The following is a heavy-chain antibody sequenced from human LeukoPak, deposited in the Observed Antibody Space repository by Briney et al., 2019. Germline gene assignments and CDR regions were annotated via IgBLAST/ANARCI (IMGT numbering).Heavy chain of an antibody. Sequence: PGGSLRLSCAASGFTFSSYAMHWVRQAPGKGLEWVAVISYDGSNKYYADSVKGRFTISRDNSKNTLYLQMNSLRAEDTAVYYCARVWAPRVLRYFDWLSTHYYYYYMDVWGKGTTVTVSS. CDR1: GFTFSSYA. CDR2: ISYDGSNK. CDR3: ARVWAPRVLRYFDWLSTHYYYYYMDV. J-gene: IGHJ6*03. D-gene: IGHD3-9*01. V-gene: IGHV3-30*04.